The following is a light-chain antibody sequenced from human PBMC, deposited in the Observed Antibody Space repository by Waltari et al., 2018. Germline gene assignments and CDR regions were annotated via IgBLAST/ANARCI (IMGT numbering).Light chain of an antibody. CDR1: QDVSTW. Sequence: DIQMTQSPSSVSASVGDRVTISCRASQDVSTWLAWYQQNPGKAPNLLIYGASSLQSGVPSRFSGSGSGTEFTLTINGLQPEDFATYYCQQTDSFPLTFGGGTKVEIK. CDR3: QQTDSFPLT. J-gene: IGKJ4*01. CDR2: GAS. V-gene: IGKV1-12*01.